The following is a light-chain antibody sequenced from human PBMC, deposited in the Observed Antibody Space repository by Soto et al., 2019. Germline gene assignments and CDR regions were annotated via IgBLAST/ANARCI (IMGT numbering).Light chain of an antibody. J-gene: IGKJ1*01. Sequence: DIQMTQSPSTLSASVGDRITITCRASQSIDSWLAWYQQKPGEAPKLLIHRASSLESGVPSRFSGSGSGTEFSLTISSLQPDDFATYYCQQYHTYRTFGQGTKVEIK. V-gene: IGKV1-5*03. CDR3: QQYHTYRT. CDR1: QSIDSW. CDR2: RAS.